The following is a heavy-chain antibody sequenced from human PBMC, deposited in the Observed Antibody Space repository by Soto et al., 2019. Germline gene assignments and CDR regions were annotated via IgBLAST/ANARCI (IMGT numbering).Heavy chain of an antibody. CDR2: ISDYNGNT. Sequence: QVQLVQSGAEVKKPGASVKVSCKTSGYIFHNYGISWVRQAPGQGLEWMGWISDYNGNTKYAQKFQGRGTMATDTSTRTAYMELRSLRSDDTAVYYCAREGYYSGSESYSPPRYYGMDVWGQGTTVTVSS. V-gene: IGHV1-18*01. CDR3: AREGYYSGSESYSPPRYYGMDV. J-gene: IGHJ6*02. D-gene: IGHD3-10*01. CDR1: GYIFHNYG.